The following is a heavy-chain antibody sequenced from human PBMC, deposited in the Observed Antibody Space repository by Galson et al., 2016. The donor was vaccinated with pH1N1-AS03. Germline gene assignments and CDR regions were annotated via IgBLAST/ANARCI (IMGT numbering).Heavy chain of an antibody. J-gene: IGHJ3*02. V-gene: IGHV4-34*01. CDR1: GGSFSDYF. CDR2: INHIGGA. D-gene: IGHD5-24*01. CDR3: ARIHPELPDI. Sequence: YTLSLTCAVYGGSFSDYFWAWIRQPPGMGLEWIGDINHIGGANYNPSLKSRVTLSADRSKNQFSLKLYSVTAADTAVYYCARIHPELPDIWGQGTLVNV.